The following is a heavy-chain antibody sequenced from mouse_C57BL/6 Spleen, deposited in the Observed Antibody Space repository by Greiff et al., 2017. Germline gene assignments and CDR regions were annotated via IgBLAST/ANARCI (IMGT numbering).Heavy chain of an antibody. CDR3: ARHGGYYGSSYQGYFDY. V-gene: IGHV5-6*01. Sequence: EVKLMESGGDLVKPGGSLKLSCAASGFTFSSYGMSWVRQTPDKRLEWVATISSGGSYTYYPDSVKGRVTISRDNAKNTRYLQMSSLKSEDTAMYYCARHGGYYGSSYQGYFDYWGQGTTLTVSS. J-gene: IGHJ2*01. D-gene: IGHD1-1*01. CDR2: ISSGGSYT. CDR1: GFTFSSYG.